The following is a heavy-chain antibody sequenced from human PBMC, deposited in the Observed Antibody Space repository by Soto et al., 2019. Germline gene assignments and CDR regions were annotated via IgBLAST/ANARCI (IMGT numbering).Heavy chain of an antibody. V-gene: IGHV3-33*01. J-gene: IGHJ4*02. CDR2: IWYDGLRQ. CDR3: VRESTPPFFDS. D-gene: IGHD2-2*01. CDR1: GFTLNNYG. Sequence: PGGSLRLSCVGSGFTLNNYGVHWVRQAPAKGLEWVALIWYDGLRQTYADSVRGRFTISRDSSTNTIYLQMNSLRVEDTANYFCVRESTPPFFDSWGQGTPVTVSS.